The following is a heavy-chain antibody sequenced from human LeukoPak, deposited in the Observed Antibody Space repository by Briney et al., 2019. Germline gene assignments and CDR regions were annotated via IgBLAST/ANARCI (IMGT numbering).Heavy chain of an antibody. CDR2: IYYSGNT. D-gene: IGHD1-26*01. V-gene: IGHV4-61*01. CDR1: GGSVSSGSYY. J-gene: IGHJ4*02. CDR3: ARGVLVGRTGYYFDY. Sequence: SETLSLTCTVSGGSVSSGSYYWSWIRQPPGKGLEWIGYIYYSGNTNYNPSLKSRVTISGDTSKNQFSLKLSSVTAADTAVYYCARGVLVGRTGYYFDYWGQGTPVTVSS.